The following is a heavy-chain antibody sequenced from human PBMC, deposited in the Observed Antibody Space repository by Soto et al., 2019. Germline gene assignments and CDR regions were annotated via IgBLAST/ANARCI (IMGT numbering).Heavy chain of an antibody. J-gene: IGHJ4*02. CDR3: ARDPRTGTTHPSPIDY. V-gene: IGHV1-18*04. CDR1: GYNFTSYG. CDR2: ISAYNGNT. Sequence: ASVKVSCKASGYNFTSYGISWVRQAPGQGLEWMGWISAYNGNTNYAQKLQGRVTMTTDTSTSTAYMELRSLRSDDTAVYYCARDPRTGTTHPSPIDYWGQGTLVTVSS. D-gene: IGHD1-1*01.